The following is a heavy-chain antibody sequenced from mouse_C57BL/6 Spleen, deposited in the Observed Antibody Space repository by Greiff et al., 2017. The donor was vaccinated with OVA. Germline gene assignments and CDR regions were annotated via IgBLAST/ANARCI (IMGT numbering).Heavy chain of an antibody. CDR2: INPSSGYT. V-gene: IGHV1-7*01. Sequence: QVQLQQSGAELAKPGASVKLSCKASGYTFTSYWMHWVKQRPGPGLEWIGYINPSSGYTKYNQKFKDKATLTADKSSSTDYMQLSSLTYEDSAVYYCASYAELANWDPYYAMDYWGQGTSVTVSS. CDR3: ASYAELANWDPYYAMDY. D-gene: IGHD4-1*01. J-gene: IGHJ4*01. CDR1: GYTFTSYW.